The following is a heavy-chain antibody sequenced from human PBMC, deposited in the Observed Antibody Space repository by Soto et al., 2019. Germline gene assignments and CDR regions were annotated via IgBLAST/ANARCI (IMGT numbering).Heavy chain of an antibody. V-gene: IGHV4-61*01. CDR1: GGSVSSGSYY. Sequence: SETLSLTCTVSGGSVSSGSYYWSWIRQPPGKGLEWIGYIYYSGSTNYNPSLKSRVTISVDTSKNQFSLKLSSVTAADTAVYYCARTVRGYYSFDYWGQGTLVTVSS. D-gene: IGHD3-22*01. J-gene: IGHJ4*02. CDR2: IYYSGST. CDR3: ARTVRGYYSFDY.